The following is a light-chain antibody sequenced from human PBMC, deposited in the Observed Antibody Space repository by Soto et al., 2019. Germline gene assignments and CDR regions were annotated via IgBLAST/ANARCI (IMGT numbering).Light chain of an antibody. V-gene: IGKV1-9*01. CDR2: AGT. J-gene: IGKJ4*01. CDR3: QQLHVYPST. Sequence: DIQMTQSPSSLSASVGDRVTITCRASQNIDTYLNWYQQKPGKAPNLLIYAGTSLQSGVPSRFSGSGSGTEFTLTISSLQPEDFATYYCQQLHVYPSTFGGGTKVE. CDR1: QNIDTY.